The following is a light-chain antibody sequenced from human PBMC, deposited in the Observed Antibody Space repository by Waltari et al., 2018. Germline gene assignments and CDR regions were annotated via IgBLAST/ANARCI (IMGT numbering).Light chain of an antibody. CDR2: YDH. CDR1: KLVYKS. Sequence: SYVLTQPPSVSVAPGETARITCGGDKLVYKSVHWYQQRPGQAPVLVISYDHDWPSGIPERFSGSKSGNTATLTIIRVEAGDAADYYCQVWDSSTDHSWVFGGGTRLTVL. J-gene: IGLJ3*02. V-gene: IGLV3-21*04. CDR3: QVWDSSTDHSWV.